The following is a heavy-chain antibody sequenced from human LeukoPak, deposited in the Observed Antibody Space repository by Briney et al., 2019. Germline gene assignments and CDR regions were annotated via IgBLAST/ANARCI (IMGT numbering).Heavy chain of an antibody. J-gene: IGHJ4*02. CDR2: ISGSGGST. CDR3: AKTTAGYSSGRYPGWPVDY. CDR1: GFTFNSYA. V-gene: IGHV3-23*01. D-gene: IGHD6-19*01. Sequence: GGSLRLSCAASGFTFNSYAMYWVRQAPGKGLEWVSGISGSGGSTYHADSVKGRFSISRDNSRNTVFLQMHSLRAEDTAIYYCAKTTAGYSSGRYPGWPVDYWGQGTLVTVSS.